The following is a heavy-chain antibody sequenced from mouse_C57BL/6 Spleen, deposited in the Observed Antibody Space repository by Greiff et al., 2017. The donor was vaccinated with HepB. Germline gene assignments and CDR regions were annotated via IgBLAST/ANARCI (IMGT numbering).Heavy chain of an antibody. Sequence: VQLQHPGAELVKPGASVKMSCKASGYTFTSYWITWVKQRPGQGLEWIGDIYPGSGSTNYNEKFKSKATLTVDTSSSTAYMQLSSLTSEDSAVYYCARGYGSSSYYAMDYWGQGTSVTVSS. CDR3: ARGYGSSSYYAMDY. V-gene: IGHV1-55*01. D-gene: IGHD1-1*01. J-gene: IGHJ4*01. CDR1: GYTFTSYW. CDR2: IYPGSGST.